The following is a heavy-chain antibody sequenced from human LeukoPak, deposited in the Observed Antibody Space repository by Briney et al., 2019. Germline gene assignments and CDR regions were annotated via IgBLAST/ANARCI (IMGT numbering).Heavy chain of an antibody. V-gene: IGHV3-21*01. CDR1: GFTFSSYS. Sequence: PGRSLRLSCAASGFTFSSYSMNWVRQAPGKGLEWVSSISSSSSYIYYADSVKGRFTISRDNAKNSLYLQMNSLRAEDTAVYYCARDGPIGYDFWSGPNLYYMDVWGKGTTVTVSS. D-gene: IGHD3-3*01. CDR3: ARDGPIGYDFWSGPNLYYMDV. J-gene: IGHJ6*03. CDR2: ISSSSSYI.